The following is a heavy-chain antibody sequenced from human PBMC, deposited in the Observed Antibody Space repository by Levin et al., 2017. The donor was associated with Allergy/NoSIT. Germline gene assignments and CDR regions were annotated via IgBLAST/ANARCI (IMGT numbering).Heavy chain of an antibody. V-gene: IGHV1-69*13. Sequence: ASVKVSCKASGGTFSSYAISWVRQAPGQGLEWMGGIIPIFGTANYAQKFQGRVTITADESTSTAYMELSSLRSEDTAVYYCARDLEYFLVSGRNWFDPWGQGTLVTVSS. CDR1: GGTFSSYA. CDR3: ARDLEYFLVSGRNWFDP. CDR2: IIPIFGTA. D-gene: IGHD2/OR15-2a*01. J-gene: IGHJ5*02.